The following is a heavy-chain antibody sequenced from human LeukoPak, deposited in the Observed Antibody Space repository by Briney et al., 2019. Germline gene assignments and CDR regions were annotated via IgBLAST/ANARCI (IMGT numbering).Heavy chain of an antibody. J-gene: IGHJ5*02. D-gene: IGHD2-2*01. Sequence: PGGSLRLSCAASGFMFSSYGMNWVRQAPGRRLEWVSYISPSSDSIYYADSLKGRFTISRDNAEHSLYLQMNSLRAEDTAVYYCAPSEDRWGQGTLVTVSS. CDR2: ISPSSDSI. V-gene: IGHV3-48*01. CDR3: APSEDR. CDR1: GFMFSSYG.